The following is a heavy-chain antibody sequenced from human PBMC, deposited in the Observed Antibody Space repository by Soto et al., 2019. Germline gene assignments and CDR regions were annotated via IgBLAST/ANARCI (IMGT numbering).Heavy chain of an antibody. J-gene: IGHJ4*02. CDR3: AKTYTGG. CDR2: ISGMEDRT. V-gene: IGHV3-23*01. D-gene: IGHD3-10*01. CDR1: GFNLRDQA. Sequence: GGSLRLSCTASGFNLRDQALSWVRQAPGGGLEWVSGISGMEDRTNYADFVKGRFFISKDRAKNTLNLQMNGLRDDDTAVYYCAKTYTGGWGQGTQVTGSS.